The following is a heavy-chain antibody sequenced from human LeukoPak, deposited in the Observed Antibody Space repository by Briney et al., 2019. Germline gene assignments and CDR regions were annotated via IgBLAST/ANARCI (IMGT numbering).Heavy chain of an antibody. CDR1: GGSMSSVEYY. V-gene: IGHV4-31*03. CDR3: ARDGDCSSTSCYTETD. D-gene: IGHD2-2*02. Sequence: SETLSLTCTVSGGSMSSVEYYWSWIRQRPGKGLEWIGYMFYGGSTFHSPSLGSRITILGDTSKNQFSLRLSSVTAADTAVYYCARDGDCSSTSCYTETDWGQGTMVTVSS. J-gene: IGHJ3*01. CDR2: MFYGGST.